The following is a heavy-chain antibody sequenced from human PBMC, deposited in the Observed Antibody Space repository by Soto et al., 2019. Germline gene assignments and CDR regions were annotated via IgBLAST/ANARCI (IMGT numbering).Heavy chain of an antibody. J-gene: IGHJ6*02. D-gene: IGHD3-10*01. V-gene: IGHV3-33*01. CDR3: ARSRGDYYYYYGMDV. CDR2: IWYDGSNK. Sequence: ESGGGVVQPGRSLRLSCAASGFTFSSYGMHWVRQAPGKGLEWVAVIWYDGSNKYYADSVKGRFTISRDNSKNTLYLQMNSLRAEDTAVYYCARSRGDYYYYYGMDVWGQGTTVTVSS. CDR1: GFTFSSYG.